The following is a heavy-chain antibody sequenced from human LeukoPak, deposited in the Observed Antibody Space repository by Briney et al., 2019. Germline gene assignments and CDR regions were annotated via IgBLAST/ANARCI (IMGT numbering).Heavy chain of an antibody. J-gene: IGHJ4*02. CDR1: GFTFSSFG. Sequence: GGSLRLSCVASGFTFSSFGMHWVRQAPGKGLEWVSSISSSSSYIYYADSVKGRFTISRDNAKNSLYLQMNSLRAEDTAVYYCAREASGTNYYDSSGYYPFYFDYWGQGTLVTVSS. D-gene: IGHD3-22*01. CDR3: AREASGTNYYDSSGYYPFYFDY. CDR2: ISSSSSYI. V-gene: IGHV3-21*01.